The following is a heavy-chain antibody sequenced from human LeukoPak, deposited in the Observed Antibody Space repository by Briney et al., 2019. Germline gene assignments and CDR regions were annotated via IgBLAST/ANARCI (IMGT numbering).Heavy chain of an antibody. CDR3: AREELDAFDI. J-gene: IGHJ3*02. Sequence: ASVKVSCKASGGTFSSYAISWVRQAPGQGLEWMGIINPSGGSTSYAQKFQGRVTMTRDMSTSTVYMELSSLRSEDTAVYYCAREELDAFDIWGQGTMVTVSS. CDR1: GGTFSSYA. CDR2: INPSGGST. V-gene: IGHV1-46*01. D-gene: IGHD1-7*01.